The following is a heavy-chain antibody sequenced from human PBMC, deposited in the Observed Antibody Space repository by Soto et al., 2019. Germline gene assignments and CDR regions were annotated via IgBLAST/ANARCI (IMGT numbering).Heavy chain of an antibody. D-gene: IGHD2-15*01. CDR2: ISPSTSHI. CDR3: SGCSGGACHQNYGMVV. Sequence: EVHLVESGGGLVKPGGSLRLSCAVSGFTFSSCTMNWVRQAPGKGLEWVSSISPSTSHIYYADSVKGRFTISRDNAKKSRFLQMNSLRAEDTAVYYCSGCSGGACHQNYGMVVWGQGTTVTVSS. CDR1: GFTFSSCT. V-gene: IGHV3-21*01. J-gene: IGHJ6*02.